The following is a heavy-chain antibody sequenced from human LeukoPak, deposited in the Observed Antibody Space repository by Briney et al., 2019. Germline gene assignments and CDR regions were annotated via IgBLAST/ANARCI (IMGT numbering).Heavy chain of an antibody. CDR3: ATQLVGATTFDY. D-gene: IGHD1-26*01. V-gene: IGHV1-69*06. CDR2: IIPIFGTA. CDR1: GGTFSSYA. J-gene: IGHJ4*02. Sequence: SVKVSCKASGGTFSSYAISWVRQAPGQGLEWMGGIIPIFGTANYAQKFQGRVTMTEDTSTDTAYMELSSLRSEDTAVYYCATQLVGATTFDYWGQGTLVTVSS.